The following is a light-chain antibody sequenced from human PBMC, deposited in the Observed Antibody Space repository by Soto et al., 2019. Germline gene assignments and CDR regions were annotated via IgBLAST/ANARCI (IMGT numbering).Light chain of an antibody. J-gene: IGKJ1*01. CDR3: QKYNGVPWT. CDR2: TAS. CDR1: QGISNY. V-gene: IGKV1-27*01. Sequence: DIPMTQSPSSLSASVGDRVTITCRASQGISNYLAWYQHKPGKVPKLLIYTASTLHSGVPSRFSGSGSGTDFTLTISSLQPEDVATYYCQKYNGVPWTFGQGTTVEIK.